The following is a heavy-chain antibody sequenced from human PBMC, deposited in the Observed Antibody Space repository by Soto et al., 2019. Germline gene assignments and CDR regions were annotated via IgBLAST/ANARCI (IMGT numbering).Heavy chain of an antibody. J-gene: IGHJ4*02. CDR1: GYTFTSYA. CDR3: ARVPMVRGANFDY. D-gene: IGHD3-10*01. CDR2: INAGNGNT. V-gene: IGHV1-3*01. Sequence: ASVKVSCKASGYTFTSYAMHWVRQAPGQRLEWMGWINAGNGNTKYSQKFQGRVTITRDTSASTAYMELSSLRSEDTAVYYCARVPMVRGANFDYWGQGTPVTVSS.